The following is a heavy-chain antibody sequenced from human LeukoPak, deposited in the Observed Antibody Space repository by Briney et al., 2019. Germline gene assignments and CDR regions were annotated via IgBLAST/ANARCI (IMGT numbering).Heavy chain of an antibody. Sequence: PSETLSLTCTVSGYSISSGYYWGWIRQPPGKGLEWIGTIYYSGNTYYNPSLKSRVTISVDTSKNQFSLKLSSVTAADTAVYYCARRVVAGTYYYYYYMDVWGKGTTVTISS. CDR2: IYYSGNT. D-gene: IGHD6-19*01. J-gene: IGHJ6*03. V-gene: IGHV4-38-2*02. CDR3: ARRVVAGTYYYYYYMDV. CDR1: GYSISSGYY.